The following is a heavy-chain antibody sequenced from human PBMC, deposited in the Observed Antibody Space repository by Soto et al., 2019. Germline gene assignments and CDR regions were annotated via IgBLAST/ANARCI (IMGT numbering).Heavy chain of an antibody. D-gene: IGHD6-19*01. J-gene: IGHJ4*02. CDR2: ISYDGSNK. CDR3: AKDSSGWLQFYYFDY. V-gene: IGHV3-30*18. CDR1: GFTFSSYG. Sequence: PGGSLRLSCAASGFTFSSYGMHWVRQAPGKGLEWVAVISYDGSNKYYADSVKGRFTISRDNSKNTLYLQMNSLRAEDTAVYYCAKDSSGWLQFYYFDYWGQGTLVTVSS.